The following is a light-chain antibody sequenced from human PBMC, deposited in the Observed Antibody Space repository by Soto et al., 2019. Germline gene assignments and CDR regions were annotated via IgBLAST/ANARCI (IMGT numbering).Light chain of an antibody. CDR1: SSDVGHYDY. CDR2: DVT. CDR3: SSYTGTSTQV. Sequence: SVLTRPASLSGSPGQSITVSCPGSSSDVGHYDYVSWFQQHPGRAPTLLIYDVTYRPSGVSNRFSGAKSGSTASLTISGLRTEDEANYYCSSYTGTSTQVFGTGNKVTV. J-gene: IGLJ1*01. V-gene: IGLV2-14*03.